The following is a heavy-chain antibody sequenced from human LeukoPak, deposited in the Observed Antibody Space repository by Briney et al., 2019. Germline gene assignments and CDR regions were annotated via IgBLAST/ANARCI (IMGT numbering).Heavy chain of an antibody. CDR3: ARGEVGANYYFDY. CDR1: GGSFSGYY. Sequence: SETLSLTCAVYGGSFSGYYWSWIRQPPGKGLEWIGEINRSGSTNYNPSLKSRVTISVDTSKNQFSLKLSSVTAADTAVYYCARGEVGANYYFDYRGQGTLVTVSS. J-gene: IGHJ4*02. V-gene: IGHV4-34*01. CDR2: INRSGST. D-gene: IGHD1-26*01.